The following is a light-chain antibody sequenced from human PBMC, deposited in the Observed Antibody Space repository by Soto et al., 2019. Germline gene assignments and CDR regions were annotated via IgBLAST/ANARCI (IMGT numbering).Light chain of an antibody. CDR3: QHYNNWPPYT. V-gene: IGKV3-15*01. CDR1: QSVRSN. J-gene: IGKJ2*01. CDR2: GAS. Sequence: VMTQSPATLSVSPGERAMLSCRASQSVRSNVAWYQQKPGQAPRLLIYGASNRATGIPARFSGSGSGTEFTLTISSLQSEDFAVYYCQHYNNWPPYTFGQGTKLEI.